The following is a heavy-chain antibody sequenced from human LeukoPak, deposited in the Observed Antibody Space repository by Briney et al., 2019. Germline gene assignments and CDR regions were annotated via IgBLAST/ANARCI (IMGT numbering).Heavy chain of an antibody. CDR1: GYTFTGYY. Sequence: ASVKVSCKASGYTFTGYYMHWVRQAPGQGLEWMGWINPNSGGTNYAQKFQGRVTMTRDTSISTAYMELSRLRSDDTAVYYCARGDGSGYYGGAFDIWGRGTMVTVSS. D-gene: IGHD3-3*01. V-gene: IGHV1-2*02. CDR2: INPNSGGT. J-gene: IGHJ3*02. CDR3: ARGDGSGYYGGAFDI.